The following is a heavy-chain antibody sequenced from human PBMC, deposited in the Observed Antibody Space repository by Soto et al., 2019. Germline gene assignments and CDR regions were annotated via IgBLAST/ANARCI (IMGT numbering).Heavy chain of an antibody. J-gene: IGHJ4*02. CDR2: IQQDGSEK. D-gene: IGHD2-2*02. V-gene: IGHV3-7*03. CDR1: GFTFTSSS. CDR3: ARDLPGYCTTTDCYSYFDY. Sequence: PXGSLRLSCAVSGFTFTSSSMSGVRQAPGEGLEWVANIQQDGSEKYYVDSVKGRFTISRDNAKNSLYLQMNSLRAEDTAVYYCARDLPGYCTTTDCYSYFDYWGQGTLVTVSS.